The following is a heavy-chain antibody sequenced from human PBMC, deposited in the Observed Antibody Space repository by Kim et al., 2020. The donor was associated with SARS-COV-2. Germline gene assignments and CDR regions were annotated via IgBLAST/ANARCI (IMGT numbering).Heavy chain of an antibody. D-gene: IGHD6-6*01. CDR3: ARASIAARRAWFDP. J-gene: IGHJ5*02. V-gene: IGHV4-34*01. Sequence: TPSLKSRVTISVDTSKNQFSLKLSSVTAADTAVYYCARASIAARRAWFDPWGQGTLVTVSS.